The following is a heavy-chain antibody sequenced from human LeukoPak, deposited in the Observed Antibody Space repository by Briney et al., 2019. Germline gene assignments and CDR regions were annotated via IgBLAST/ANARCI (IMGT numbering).Heavy chain of an antibody. CDR2: INHSGST. V-gene: IGHV4-34*01. CDR1: GGSFSGYY. J-gene: IGHJ5*02. CDR3: ARGPSYGDYEPPYKNWLDP. Sequence: SETLSLTCAVYGGSFSGYYWSWIRQPPGKGLEWIGEINHSGSTNYNPSLKSRVTISVDTSKNQFSLKLSSVTAADTAVYYCARGPSYGDYEPPYKNWLDPWGQGTLVTVSS. D-gene: IGHD4-17*01.